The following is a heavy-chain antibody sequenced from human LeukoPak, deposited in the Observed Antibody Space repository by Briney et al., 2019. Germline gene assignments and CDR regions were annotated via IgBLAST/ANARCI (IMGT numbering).Heavy chain of an antibody. J-gene: IGHJ4*02. V-gene: IGHV3-23*01. CDR3: APCHGWELGPFDY. Sequence: PGGSLRLSCAASGFTFSSYAMSWVRQAPGKGLEWVSAISGSGGSTYYADSVKGRFTISRDNSKNTLYLQMNSLRAEDTAVYYCAPCHGWELGPFDYWGQGTLVTVSS. CDR1: GFTFSSYA. CDR2: ISGSGGST. D-gene: IGHD7-27*01.